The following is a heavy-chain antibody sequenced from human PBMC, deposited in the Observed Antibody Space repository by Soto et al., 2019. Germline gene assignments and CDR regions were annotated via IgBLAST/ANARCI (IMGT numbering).Heavy chain of an antibody. CDR2: IYHSGST. CDR1: GGSISSSNW. CDR3: ARAGRGYCSGGSCYSGLYGMDV. D-gene: IGHD2-15*01. V-gene: IGHV4-4*02. J-gene: IGHJ6*02. Sequence: QVQLQESGPGLVKPSGTLSLTCAVSGGSISSSNWWNWVRQPPGKGLEWIGQIYHSGSTNYNPSLSSRVTISVDKSKNQFSLKLSSVTAADTAVYYCARAGRGYCSGGSCYSGLYGMDVWGQGTTVTVSS.